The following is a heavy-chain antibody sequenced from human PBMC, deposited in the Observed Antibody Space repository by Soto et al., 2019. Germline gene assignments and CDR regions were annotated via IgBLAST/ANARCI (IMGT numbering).Heavy chain of an antibody. CDR2: IDPTDSFT. CDR1: GYKFTTFW. J-gene: IGHJ3*02. CDR3: ARDPSFGAFDI. Sequence: GESLKISCKASGYKFTTFWLNWVRQTPGKGLEWLGRIDPTDSFTNYSPPFEGHITISVDRSISTAYLQWNSLQASDTAIYYCARDPSFGAFDIWGQGTMVTVSS. D-gene: IGHD3-10*01. V-gene: IGHV5-10-1*01.